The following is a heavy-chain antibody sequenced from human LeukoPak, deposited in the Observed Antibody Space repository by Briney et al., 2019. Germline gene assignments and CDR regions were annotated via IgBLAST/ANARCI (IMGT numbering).Heavy chain of an antibody. V-gene: IGHV3-53*01. J-gene: IGHJ4*02. CDR1: GVIVSHNY. Sequence: SGGSLRLSFAASGVIVSHNYMTWVCPAPGEGLEWISVIYIDGTTYYADSVKGRFTISRDQANNTLYLQMNTLRDEDTAVYYCARGPRYSFYWGQGTLVSVSS. D-gene: IGHD6-13*01. CDR3: ARGPRYSFY. CDR2: IYIDGTT.